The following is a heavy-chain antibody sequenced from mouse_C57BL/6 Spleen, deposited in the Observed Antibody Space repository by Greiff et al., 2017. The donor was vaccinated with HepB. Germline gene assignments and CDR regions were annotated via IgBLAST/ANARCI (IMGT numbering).Heavy chain of an antibody. Sequence: EVQLQASGPVLVKPGASVKMSCKASGYTFTDYYMNWVKQSHGKSLEWIGVINPYNGGTSYNQKFKGKATLTVDKSSSTAYMELNSLTSEDTAVYYCARKGDSNYEDFFAYWGQGTLVTVSA. CDR1: GYTFTDYY. J-gene: IGHJ3*01. CDR2: INPYNGGT. CDR3: ARKGDSNYEDFFAY. V-gene: IGHV1-19*01. D-gene: IGHD2-5*01.